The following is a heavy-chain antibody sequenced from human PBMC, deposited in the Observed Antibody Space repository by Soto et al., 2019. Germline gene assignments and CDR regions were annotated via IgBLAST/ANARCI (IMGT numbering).Heavy chain of an antibody. J-gene: IGHJ4*02. V-gene: IGHV1-69*06. CDR2: IIPIFGTA. Sequence: QVQLVQSGAAVKKPGSSVKVSCKASGGTFSSYAISWVRQAPGQGLEWMGGIIPIFGTANYAQKFQGRVTITADKSTRTAYMELSSRRSEDTAVYHCARLWDSSGYYRRIDYWGQGPLVTVSS. D-gene: IGHD3-22*01. CDR3: ARLWDSSGYYRRIDY. CDR1: GGTFSSYA.